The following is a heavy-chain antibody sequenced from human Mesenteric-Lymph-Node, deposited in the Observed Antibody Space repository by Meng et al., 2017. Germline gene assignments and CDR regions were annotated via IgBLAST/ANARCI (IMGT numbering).Heavy chain of an antibody. J-gene: IGHJ4*02. CDR3: ARVVARVAVAPLFDC. V-gene: IGHV3-7*01. CDR1: GFTFSNFP. D-gene: IGHD6-19*01. CDR2: IKPDGSQS. Sequence: GESLKISCETSGFTFSNFPMTWVRQAPGKGLEWVGNIKPDGSQSYYADSVKGRFTISRDNAKNSLYLQMNSLRAEDTAVYYCARVVARVAVAPLFDCWGQGTLVTVSS.